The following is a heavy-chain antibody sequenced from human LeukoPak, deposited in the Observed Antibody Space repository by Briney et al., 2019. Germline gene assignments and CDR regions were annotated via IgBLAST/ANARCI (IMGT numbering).Heavy chain of an antibody. Sequence: GASVKVSCKASGYTFTSYYMHWVRQATGQGLEWLGWMKPNSGETGYAQKFQGRVTLTRDTSISTAYMELSGLKSEDTAVYYCARDYGGDSGWFDPWGQGTLVTVSS. CDR2: MKPNSGET. CDR1: GYTFTSYY. D-gene: IGHD4-23*01. V-gene: IGHV1-8*02. J-gene: IGHJ5*02. CDR3: ARDYGGDSGWFDP.